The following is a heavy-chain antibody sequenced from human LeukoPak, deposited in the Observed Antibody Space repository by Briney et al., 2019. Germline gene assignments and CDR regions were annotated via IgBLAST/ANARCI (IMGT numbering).Heavy chain of an antibody. Sequence: GGSLRLSCVASEFTFTTYTMNWVRQAPGKGLEWVSYITSRSTTIYYADSVNGRFTISRDNAKNSLFLQMNSLRDEDTAVYYCARMVATGTSYFDYWGKGTLVTVSS. CDR1: EFTFTTYT. CDR3: ARMVATGTSYFDY. D-gene: IGHD1-1*01. V-gene: IGHV3-48*02. CDR2: ITSRSTTI. J-gene: IGHJ4*02.